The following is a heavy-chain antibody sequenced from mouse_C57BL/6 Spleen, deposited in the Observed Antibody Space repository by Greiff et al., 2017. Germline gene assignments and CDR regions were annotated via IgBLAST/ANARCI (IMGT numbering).Heavy chain of an antibody. V-gene: IGHV5-17*01. CDR1: GFTFSDYG. CDR2: ISSGSSTI. J-gene: IGHJ4*01. Sequence: DVMLVESGGGLVKPGGSLKLSCAASGFTFSDYGMHWVRQAPEKGLEWVAYISSGSSTIYYADTVKGRFTISRDNAKNTLFLQMTSLRSEDTAMYYCARPAYYGSRDYAMDYWGQGTSVTVSS. CDR3: ARPAYYGSRDYAMDY. D-gene: IGHD1-1*01.